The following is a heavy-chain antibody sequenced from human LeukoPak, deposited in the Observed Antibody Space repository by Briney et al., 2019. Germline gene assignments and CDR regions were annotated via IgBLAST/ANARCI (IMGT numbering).Heavy chain of an antibody. Sequence: TSVEVSCKASGFTFTSSAVQWVRQARGQRLEWIGWIVVGRGNTNYAQKFQERVTITRDMSTGTAYMELGSLRCEDTAVYYCAATSVGATINDAFDIWGQGTMVTVSS. CDR2: IVVGRGNT. D-gene: IGHD1-26*01. CDR1: GFTFTSSA. V-gene: IGHV1-58*01. CDR3: AATSVGATINDAFDI. J-gene: IGHJ3*02.